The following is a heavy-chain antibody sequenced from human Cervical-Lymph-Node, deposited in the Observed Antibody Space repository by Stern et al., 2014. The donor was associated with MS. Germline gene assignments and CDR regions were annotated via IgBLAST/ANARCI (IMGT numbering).Heavy chain of an antibody. CDR3: AGLRGTWNYFPHDFDV. V-gene: IGHV1-2*02. CDR1: GYTFTDYY. CDR2: VNPNSGGT. J-gene: IGHJ3*01. D-gene: IGHD1-7*01. Sequence: MQLVESGTEMKKPGASVKVSCKASGYTFTDYYLHWERQAPGQGLEWMGWVNPNSGGTNYAQKFQGRVTMTSDTSISTAYMDLSRLTSDDTAVYYCAGLRGTWNYFPHDFDVWGQGTTVIVSS.